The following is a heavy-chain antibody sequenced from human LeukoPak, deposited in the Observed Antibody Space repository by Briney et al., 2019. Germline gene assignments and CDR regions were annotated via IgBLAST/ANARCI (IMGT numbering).Heavy chain of an antibody. V-gene: IGHV5-51*01. D-gene: IGHD6-19*01. Sequence: GESLKISCKGSGYSFTNYWIGWVRQMPGKGLEWMGIIYPRDSDTRYSPSFQGQVTISAAKSISTAYLQWNSLKASDTAMYYCARIAVSATLSAYYFDYWGQGALVTVSS. CDR1: GYSFTNYW. CDR3: ARIAVSATLSAYYFDY. J-gene: IGHJ4*02. CDR2: IYPRDSDT.